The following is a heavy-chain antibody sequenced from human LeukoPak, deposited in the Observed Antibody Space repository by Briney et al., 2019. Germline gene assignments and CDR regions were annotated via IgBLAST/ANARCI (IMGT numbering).Heavy chain of an antibody. V-gene: IGHV3-23*01. CDR2: ISGSGGGT. CDR1: GFTFSSYA. D-gene: IGHD2-15*01. Sequence: GGSLRLSCAASGFTFSSYAMTWVRQAPGKGLEWVSGISGSGGGTFYADSVKGRFTISRDNSKNTLYLQMNSLRPEDTAVYYCAKVRVGTAHFDYWGQGTLVTVSS. CDR3: AKVRVGTAHFDY. J-gene: IGHJ4*02.